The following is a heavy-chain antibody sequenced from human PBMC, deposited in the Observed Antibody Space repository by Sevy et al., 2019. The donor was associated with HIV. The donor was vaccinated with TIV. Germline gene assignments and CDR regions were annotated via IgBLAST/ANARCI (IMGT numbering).Heavy chain of an antibody. D-gene: IGHD3-10*01. CDR2: ISSSGHYI. CDR1: RFTFSRYS. Sequence: GGSLRLSCGASRFTFSRYSMNWVRQAPGKGLEWVSYISSSGHYIQYADSVRGRFTISRDNARDSLDLQMNSLRAEDTAVYFCVRWDYGTSGNWFDPWGHGTLVTVSS. J-gene: IGHJ5*02. V-gene: IGHV3-21*01. CDR3: VRWDYGTSGNWFDP.